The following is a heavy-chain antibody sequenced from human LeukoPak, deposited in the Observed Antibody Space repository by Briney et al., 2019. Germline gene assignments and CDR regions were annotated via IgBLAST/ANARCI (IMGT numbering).Heavy chain of an antibody. V-gene: IGHV3-23*01. Sequence: PGGSLRLSCAASGFTFSNYFMSWVRQAPGKGLEWVSDISASGDNTYYADSAKGRFTISRDNSKSTLYMQMNSLRAEDTAVYYCASGGGYGDNDYWGQGTLVTVSS. CDR3: ASGGGYGDNDY. J-gene: IGHJ4*02. CDR2: ISASGDNT. D-gene: IGHD3-22*01. CDR1: GFTFSNYF.